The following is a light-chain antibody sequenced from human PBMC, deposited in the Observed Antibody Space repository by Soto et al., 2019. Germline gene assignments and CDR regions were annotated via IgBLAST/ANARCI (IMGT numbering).Light chain of an antibody. CDR1: SSDVGGYNL. Sequence: QSALTQPASVSGSPGQSITISCTGTSSDVGGYNLVSWYQQHPGKTPKLMIYEGSKRTSGVSNRFSGSKSGNTASLTISGLQAEDEADYYCCSYAGSSTLLFGEGTKLTVL. J-gene: IGLJ2*01. CDR2: EGS. V-gene: IGLV2-23*01. CDR3: CSYAGSSTLL.